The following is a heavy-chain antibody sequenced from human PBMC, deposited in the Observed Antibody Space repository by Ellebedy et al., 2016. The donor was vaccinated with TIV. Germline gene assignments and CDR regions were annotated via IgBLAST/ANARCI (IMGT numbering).Heavy chain of an antibody. CDR2: ISYSGST. CDR3: SRVVWQQPVSYAFDI. V-gene: IGHV4-59*01. Sequence: MPSETLSLTCTVSGGSISSYYWSWILQPPGQGLEWIGYISYSGSTNYNPSLKSRVTVSVDTSKNQFSLRLSSVTAADTAVYYCSRVVWQQPVSYAFDIWGQGTMVTVYS. D-gene: IGHD6-13*01. J-gene: IGHJ3*02. CDR1: GGSISSYY.